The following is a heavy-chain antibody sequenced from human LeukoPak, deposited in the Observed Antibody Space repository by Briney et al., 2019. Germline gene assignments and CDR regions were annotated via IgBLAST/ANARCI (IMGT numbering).Heavy chain of an antibody. Sequence: PSETLSLTCAVYGGSFSGYYWSWIRQPPGKGLEWIGEINHSGSTNYNPSLKSRVTISVDTSKSQFSLKLSSVTAADTAVYYCARASSGWYRRVDYWGQGTLVTVSS. V-gene: IGHV4-34*01. CDR1: GGSFSGYY. J-gene: IGHJ4*02. D-gene: IGHD6-19*01. CDR2: INHSGST. CDR3: ARASSGWYRRVDY.